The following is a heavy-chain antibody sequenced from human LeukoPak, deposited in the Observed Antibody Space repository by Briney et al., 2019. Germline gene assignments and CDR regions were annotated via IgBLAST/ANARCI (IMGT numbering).Heavy chain of an antibody. D-gene: IGHD6-13*01. V-gene: IGHV3-9*01. Sequence: GRSLRLSCAASGFTFDDYAMHWVRQAPGKGLEWVSGISWNSGSIGYADSVKGRFTISRDNAKNSLYLQMNSLRAEDTALYYCAKDGKYSSSWLNEDYYYYGTDVWGQGTTVTVSS. CDR2: ISWNSGSI. J-gene: IGHJ6*02. CDR3: AKDGKYSSSWLNEDYYYYGTDV. CDR1: GFTFDDYA.